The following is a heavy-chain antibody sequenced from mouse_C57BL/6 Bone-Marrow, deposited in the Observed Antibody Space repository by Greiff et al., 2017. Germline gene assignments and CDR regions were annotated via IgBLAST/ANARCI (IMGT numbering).Heavy chain of an antibody. CDR1: GYAFSSSW. CDR2: IYPGDGYT. J-gene: IGHJ3*01. CDR3: ARTGSLAY. V-gene: IGHV1-82*01. Sequence: QVHVKQSGPELVKPGASVKLSCKASGYAFSSSWMNWVKQRPGKGLERIGRIYPGDGYTNYNGKFKGKATLTGDKSSSTDYMQLSSLTSEDSAVFFCARTGSLAYWGQGTLVTVSA.